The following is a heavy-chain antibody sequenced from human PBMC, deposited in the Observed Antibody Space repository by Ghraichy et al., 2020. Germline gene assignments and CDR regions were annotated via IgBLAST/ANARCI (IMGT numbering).Heavy chain of an antibody. V-gene: IGHV4-4*02. Sequence: SETLSLTCAVSGGSISSSNWWSWVRQPPGKGLEWIGEIYHSGSTNYNPSLKSRVTISVDKSKNQFSLKLSSVTAADTAVYYCARVDYYGSGSPLFDPWGQGTLVTVSS. J-gene: IGHJ5*02. CDR3: ARVDYYGSGSPLFDP. D-gene: IGHD3-10*01. CDR2: IYHSGST. CDR1: GGSISSSNW.